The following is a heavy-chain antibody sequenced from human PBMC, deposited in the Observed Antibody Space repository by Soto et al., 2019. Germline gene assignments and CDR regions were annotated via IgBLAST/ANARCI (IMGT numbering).Heavy chain of an antibody. J-gene: IGHJ4*02. CDR3: SRGTNRYSGSYYCDY. Sequence: QVQLQESGPGLVKPSQTLSLTCTVSGGSISSGDYYWSWIRQPPGKGMEWIGYIYYSGSTYYNPSLKSRCTISVDTSKNQFSLKLSSVTAADTAVYYCSRGTNRYSGSYYCDYWGQGTLVTVSS. V-gene: IGHV4-30-4*08. CDR2: IYYSGST. D-gene: IGHD1-26*01. CDR1: GGSISSGDYY.